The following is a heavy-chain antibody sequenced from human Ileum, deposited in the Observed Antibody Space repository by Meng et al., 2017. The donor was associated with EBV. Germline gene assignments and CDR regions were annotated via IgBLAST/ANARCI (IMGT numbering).Heavy chain of an antibody. CDR1: GDPISNSDHY. CDR2: IYRSGSS. CDR3: ARDPAYPRGLFDS. J-gene: IGHJ4*02. V-gene: IGHV4-39*07. Sequence: LQLQESGPGLGKPSETLSLTCSVSGDPISNSDHYWNWIRRSPGKGLEWIASIYRSGSSYFDPSLKSRVSLSLDTSKNQFSLKLSSVTAADTALYYCARDPAYPRGLFDSWGQGILVTVSS. D-gene: IGHD3-10*01.